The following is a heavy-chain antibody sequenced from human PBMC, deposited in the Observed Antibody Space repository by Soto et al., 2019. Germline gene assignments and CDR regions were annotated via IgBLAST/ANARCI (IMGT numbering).Heavy chain of an antibody. CDR1: GFTFSSYA. Sequence: VGSLRLSCAAAGFTFSSYAMHWVRQAPGKGLEWVAVISYDGSNKYYADSVKGRFTISRDNSKNTLYLQMNSLRAEDTAVYYCARVVFHGSGSYYNVKGAYYYYGMHVRGPAPRSPSP. CDR2: ISYDGSNK. V-gene: IGHV3-30-3*01. J-gene: IGHJ6*02. D-gene: IGHD3-10*01. CDR3: ARVVFHGSGSYYNVKGAYYYYGMHV.